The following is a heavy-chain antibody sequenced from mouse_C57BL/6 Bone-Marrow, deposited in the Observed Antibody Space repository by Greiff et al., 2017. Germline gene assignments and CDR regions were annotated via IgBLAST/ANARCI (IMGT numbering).Heavy chain of an antibody. J-gene: IGHJ3*01. CDR2: ISYVGSN. V-gene: IGHV3-6*01. D-gene: IGHD1-1*01. CDR1: GYSITSGYY. Sequence: ESGPGLVKPSQSLSLTCPVTGYSITSGYYWHWIRQFPGNKLEWMGYISYVGSNNYKPSLKNRISITRDTSTNQCFLKLNSVTTEDTATYFCASDARGVGFAYWGQGTLVTVSA. CDR3: ASDARGVGFAY.